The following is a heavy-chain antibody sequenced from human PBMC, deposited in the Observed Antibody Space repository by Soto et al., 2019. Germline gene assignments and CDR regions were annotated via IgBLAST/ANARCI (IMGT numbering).Heavy chain of an antibody. CDR2: MYYSGTS. D-gene: IGHD3-9*01. Sequence: PSETLSLTCTVSGGSISDDTYYWGWIRQPPGKGLEWIGSMYYSGTSSYNPSLKSRVTISVDTSKNQFSLKLSSVTAADTAVYYCARTYDILTGFPGYWGQGTLVTVSS. V-gene: IGHV4-39*07. CDR3: ARTYDILTGFPGY. J-gene: IGHJ4*02. CDR1: GGSISDDTYY.